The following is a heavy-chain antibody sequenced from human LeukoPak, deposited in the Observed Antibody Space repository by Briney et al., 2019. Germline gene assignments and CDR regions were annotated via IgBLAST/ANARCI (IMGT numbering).Heavy chain of an antibody. CDR3: XRRGQSTAWSFDY. D-gene: IGHD2-8*02. CDR1: GGXXSSSDFW. CDR2: FYYNGSP. Sequence: SETLSLTCSVSGGXXSSSDFWWGWXRQXPXKGLEWITNFYYNGSPYYNPSLEGRVTISVDASKNQFSLKLSSVTAADTAMYYXXRRGQSTAWSFDYWGQGTLVTVSS. V-gene: IGHV4-39*01. J-gene: IGHJ4*02.